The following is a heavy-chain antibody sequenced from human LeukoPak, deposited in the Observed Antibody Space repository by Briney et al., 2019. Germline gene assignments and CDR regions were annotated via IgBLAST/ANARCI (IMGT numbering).Heavy chain of an antibody. V-gene: IGHV4-34*01. Sequence: SETLSLTCAVYGGSFSGYYWSWIRQLPGKGLEWIGEINHSGSTNYNPSLKSRVTISVDTSKNQFSLKLSSVTAADTAVYYCARLYDFWSGYYRNFDYWGQGTLVTVSS. J-gene: IGHJ4*02. CDR1: GGSFSGYY. CDR2: INHSGST. D-gene: IGHD3-3*01. CDR3: ARLYDFWSGYYRNFDY.